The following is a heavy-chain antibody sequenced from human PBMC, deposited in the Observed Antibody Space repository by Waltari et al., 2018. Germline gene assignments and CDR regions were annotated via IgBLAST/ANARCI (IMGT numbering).Heavy chain of an antibody. CDR2: IQSDGTNK. Sequence: QVQLVESGGGVVQPGGSLRLSCAASGFTFSSYGIHWVRQAPGKGLGGVAFIQSDGTNKYYADSVKGRFTITRDNSKNTLYLQVNSLRAEDTAVFYSAKADCRSTSCYGNMDVWGKGTTVTVSS. V-gene: IGHV3-30*02. J-gene: IGHJ6*03. CDR3: AKADCRSTSCYGNMDV. CDR1: GFTFSSYG. D-gene: IGHD2-2*01.